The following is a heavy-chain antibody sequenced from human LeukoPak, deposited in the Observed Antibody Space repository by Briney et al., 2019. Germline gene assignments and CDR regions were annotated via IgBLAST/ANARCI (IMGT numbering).Heavy chain of an antibody. V-gene: IGHV1-69*05. J-gene: IGHJ4*02. Sequence: SVKVSCKASGGTFSSYAMSWVRQAPGQGLEWMGGIIPIFGTANYAQKFQGRVTITTDESTSTAYMELSSLRSEDTAVYYCARDGGDYSCGYPMDYWGQRTRVTVSS. D-gene: IGHD3-22*01. CDR3: ARDGGDYSCGYPMDY. CDR2: IIPIFGTA. CDR1: GGTFSSYA.